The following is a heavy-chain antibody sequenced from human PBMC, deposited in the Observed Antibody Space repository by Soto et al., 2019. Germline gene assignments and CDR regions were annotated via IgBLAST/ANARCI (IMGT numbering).Heavy chain of an antibody. Sequence: EVQLLESGGGLVQPGGSLRLSCAASGFTFSNYAVTWVRQAPGKGLEWVSTISGSGGSTYYADSVKGRFTISRDNSKKTLYLQMNSLRAEDTAVYYWAKDQGSSWYERDYWGQGTLVTVSS. V-gene: IGHV3-23*01. CDR1: GFTFSNYA. D-gene: IGHD6-13*01. CDR3: AKDQGSSWYERDY. J-gene: IGHJ4*02. CDR2: ISGSGGST.